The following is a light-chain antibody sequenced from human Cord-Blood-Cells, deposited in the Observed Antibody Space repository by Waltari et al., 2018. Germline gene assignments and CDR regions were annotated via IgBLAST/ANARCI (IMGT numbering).Light chain of an antibody. CDR2: DAS. CDR1: QSVSRY. V-gene: IGKV3-11*01. CDR3: QQRSNWLT. J-gene: IGKJ4*01. Sequence: EIVLTQSPATLSLSPGERATLSCRARQSVSRYLAWYQQKPGQAPSILIYDASSKATGIPTRFSGSGSGTDFTLAISSLRPEDFAVYYCQQRSNWLTFGGGTKVEIK.